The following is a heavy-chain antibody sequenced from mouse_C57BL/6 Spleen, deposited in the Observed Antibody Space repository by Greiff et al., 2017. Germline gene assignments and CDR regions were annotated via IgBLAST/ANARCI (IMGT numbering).Heavy chain of an antibody. J-gene: IGHJ4*01. CDR1: GYTFTSYW. Sequence: QVQLQQPGAELVKPGASVKLSCKASGYTFTSYWMQWVKQRPGQGLEWIGEIDPSDSYTNYNQKFKGKATLTVDTSSSTAYMQLSSLTSEDSAVYYCARRLGYTTVGAMDYWGQGTSVTVSS. D-gene: IGHD1-1*01. CDR2: IDPSDSYT. V-gene: IGHV1-50*01. CDR3: ARRLGYTTVGAMDY.